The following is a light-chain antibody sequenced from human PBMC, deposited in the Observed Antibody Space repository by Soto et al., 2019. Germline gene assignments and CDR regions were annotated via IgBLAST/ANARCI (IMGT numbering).Light chain of an antibody. J-gene: IGKJ1*01. CDR2: AVS. Sequence: DIQMTQSPSSLSASVGDRVTITCRASQRIGTKVNWYQQRTGKAPKLPIYAVSRLQSGVSSRFSGSGSGTDFTLSINSLQREDFATYYCQQTYSAPPLFGQGTKVDI. CDR3: QQTYSAPPL. V-gene: IGKV1-39*01. CDR1: QRIGTK.